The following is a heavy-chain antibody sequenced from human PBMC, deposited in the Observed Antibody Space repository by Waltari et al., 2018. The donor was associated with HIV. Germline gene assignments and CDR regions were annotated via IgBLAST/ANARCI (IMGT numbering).Heavy chain of an antibody. CDR3: ARDREWGYCSSTSCYGPLDYFDY. CDR2: IYHSGST. V-gene: IGHV4-38-2*02. J-gene: IGHJ4*02. CDR1: GYSISSGYY. D-gene: IGHD2-2*01. Sequence: QVQLQESGPGLVKPSETLSLTCAVSGYSISSGYYWGWIRRPPGKGLEWIGSIYHSGSTYYNPSLKSRVTISVDTSKNQFSLKLSSVTAADTAVYYCARDREWGYCSSTSCYGPLDYFDYWGQGTLVTVSS.